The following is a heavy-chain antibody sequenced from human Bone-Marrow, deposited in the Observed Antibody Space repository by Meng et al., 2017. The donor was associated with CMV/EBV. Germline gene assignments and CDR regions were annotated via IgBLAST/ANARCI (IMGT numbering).Heavy chain of an antibody. V-gene: IGHV4-61*01. D-gene: IGHD2-2*01. CDR1: GGSVSSGSYY. Sequence: SETLSLTCTVSGGSVSSGSYYWSWIRQPPGKGLEWIGYIYYSGSTNYNLSLKSRFTISVDTSKNQCSLKLSSVTAADTAVYYCARGNNMVVVPAAPADAFDIWGQGTMVTVSS. CDR3: ARGNNMVVVPAAPADAFDI. J-gene: IGHJ3*02. CDR2: IYYSGST.